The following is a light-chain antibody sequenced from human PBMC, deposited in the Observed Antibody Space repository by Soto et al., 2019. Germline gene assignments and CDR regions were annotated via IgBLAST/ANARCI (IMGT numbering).Light chain of an antibody. CDR1: SSDVGSYNY. CDR2: DVS. Sequence: QSALTQPASVSGSPGQSITISCTGTSSDVGSYNYVSWYQQHPGKAPQLMIYDVSNRPSGVSNRFSGSKSGNAASLTISGLQAEDEADYYCSSYTTSSPHFVFGTGTQLTVL. J-gene: IGLJ7*01. V-gene: IGLV2-14*01. CDR3: SSYTTSSPHFV.